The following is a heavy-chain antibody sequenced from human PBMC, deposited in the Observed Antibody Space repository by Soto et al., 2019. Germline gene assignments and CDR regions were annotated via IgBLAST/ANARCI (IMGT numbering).Heavy chain of an antibody. D-gene: IGHD7-27*01. CDR2: ISGSGGST. V-gene: IGHV3-23*01. J-gene: IGHJ4*02. CDR1: GFTFSSYA. Sequence: EVQLLESGGGLVQPGGSLRLSCAASGFTFSSYAMSWVRHAPGKGLEWVSAISGSGGSTYYADSVKGRFTISRDNSKNTLYLQMNSLRAEDTAVYYCAKVVRAPWGSSSWGFDYWGQGTLVTVSS. CDR3: AKVVRAPWGSSSWGFDY.